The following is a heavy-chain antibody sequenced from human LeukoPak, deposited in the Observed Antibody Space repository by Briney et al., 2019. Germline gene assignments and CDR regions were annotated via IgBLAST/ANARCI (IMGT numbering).Heavy chain of an antibody. D-gene: IGHD3-9*01. J-gene: IGHJ3*02. CDR2: ISYDGSNK. V-gene: IGHV3-30*18. CDR1: GFTFSSYG. Sequence: PGGSLRLSCAASGFTFSSYGMHWVRQAPGKGLEWVAVISYDGSNKYYADSVKGRFTISRDNSKNSLYLQMNSLRAEDTALYYCAKDFYYDILTGYSYDAFDIWGQGTMVTVSS. CDR3: AKDFYYDILTGYSYDAFDI.